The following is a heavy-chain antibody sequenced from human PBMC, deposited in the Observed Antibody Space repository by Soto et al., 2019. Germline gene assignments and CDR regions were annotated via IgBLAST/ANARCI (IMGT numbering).Heavy chain of an antibody. CDR2: IIPLFGTP. V-gene: IGHV1-69*01. CDR3: TRERSVGYCTTASCPKPFYYFGMDV. Sequence: QVQLVQSGAEVEKPGSSVKVSCKASGGTFSRYTISWVRQAPGQGLEWMGGIIPLFGTPDYAPKFQGRVTITADESTSTSYRELSSLRSEDTAVYYCTRERSVGYCTTASCPKPFYYFGMDVWGQGTTVTVSS. D-gene: IGHD2-8*01. CDR1: GGTFSRYT. J-gene: IGHJ6*02.